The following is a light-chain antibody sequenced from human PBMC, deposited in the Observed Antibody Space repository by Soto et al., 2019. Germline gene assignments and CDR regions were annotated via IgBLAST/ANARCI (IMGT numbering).Light chain of an antibody. CDR1: QSITNS. J-gene: IGKJ4*01. Sequence: DIQMTQSPSSLSASIGDRVTITCRASQSITNSLNWYQQKPGEAPKLLIYSASSLQSGVPSRFRGSGSGTDFTVTISSLQPEDFATYYCQQSYSTPLTFGGGTKVEI. V-gene: IGKV1-39*01. CDR3: QQSYSTPLT. CDR2: SAS.